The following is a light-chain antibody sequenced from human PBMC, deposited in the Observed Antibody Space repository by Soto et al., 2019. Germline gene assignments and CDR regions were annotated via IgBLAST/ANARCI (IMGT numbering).Light chain of an antibody. CDR2: GAS. J-gene: IGKJ5*01. CDR3: QQYRMSPNT. V-gene: IGKV3-20*01. CDR1: QNVADSH. Sequence: DIVLTQSPGTLSLSPGETAALSCRASQNVADSHLAWYQLRPGQAPRLLIYGASTRATGIPDRFSGSGSGRDFSLTIRGLKPDDFAVYFCQQYRMSPNTFGQGTRLEIK.